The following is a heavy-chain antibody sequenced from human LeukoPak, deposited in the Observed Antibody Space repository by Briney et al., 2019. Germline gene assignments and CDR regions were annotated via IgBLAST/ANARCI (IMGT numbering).Heavy chain of an antibody. D-gene: IGHD7-27*01. Sequence: GGSLRLSCAASEFSVGSNYMTWVRQAPGKGLEWVSLIYSGGSTYYADSVKGRFTISRDNSKNTLYLQMNSLRAEDTALYYCVRDLHWGGFDVWGQGTMVTVSS. CDR2: IYSGGST. V-gene: IGHV3-66*01. J-gene: IGHJ3*01. CDR1: EFSVGSNY. CDR3: VRDLHWGGFDV.